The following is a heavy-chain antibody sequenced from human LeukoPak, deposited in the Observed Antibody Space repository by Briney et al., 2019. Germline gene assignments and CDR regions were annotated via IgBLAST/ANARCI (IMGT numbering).Heavy chain of an antibody. J-gene: IGHJ4*02. CDR2: IYYSGST. CDR1: GGSIRSYY. V-gene: IGHV4-59*01. D-gene: IGHD3-3*01. CDR3: ARGNAYYFY. Sequence: SETLSLTCTVSGGSIRSYYWSWIRQPPGKGLEWIGYIYYSGSTNYNPSLKSRVTISVDTSKNQFSLKLSSVTAADTAVYYCARGNAYYFYWGQGTLVTVSS.